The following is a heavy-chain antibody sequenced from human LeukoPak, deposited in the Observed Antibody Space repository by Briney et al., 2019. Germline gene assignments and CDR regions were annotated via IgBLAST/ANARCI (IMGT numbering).Heavy chain of an antibody. Sequence: PSETLSLTCIVSGDSISSYYWSWIRQPPGKGLEWIGYIFPSGSSNYNPSLKSRVTMSGDTSENQFSLKLSSVTAADTAVYYCARHFSRFDRWGQGILVTVSS. CDR1: GDSISSYY. V-gene: IGHV4-4*09. J-gene: IGHJ5*02. CDR3: ARHFSRFDR. D-gene: IGHD3-3*02. CDR2: IFPSGSS.